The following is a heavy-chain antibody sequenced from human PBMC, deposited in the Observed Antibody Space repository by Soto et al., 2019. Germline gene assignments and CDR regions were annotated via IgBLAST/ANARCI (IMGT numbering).Heavy chain of an antibody. V-gene: IGHV4-61*08. Sequence: SETLSLTCTVSGASVGSGGYFYTWVLQPPGKGLEWLGYIYYSGGTNYNPSLKSRVTISLDKSKSQFSLRLISVTAADTAVYYCTREQSDDNYFDPWGQGTLVTVSS. D-gene: IGHD6-19*01. J-gene: IGHJ5*02. CDR2: IYYSGGT. CDR3: TREQSDDNYFDP. CDR1: GASVGSGGYF.